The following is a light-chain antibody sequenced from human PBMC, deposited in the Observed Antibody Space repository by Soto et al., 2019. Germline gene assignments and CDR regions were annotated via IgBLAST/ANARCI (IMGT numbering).Light chain of an antibody. CDR1: LGISSY. CDR2: AAS. Sequence: DIQLTQSPSFLSASVGDRVTITCRASLGISSYLAWYQQKPGKAPKLLIYAASTLRSGVPSRFSGSGSGTEFTLTISSLQPEDFATYYCQQLNSYPRLTFGGGTKVEMK. V-gene: IGKV1-9*01. J-gene: IGKJ4*01. CDR3: QQLNSYPRLT.